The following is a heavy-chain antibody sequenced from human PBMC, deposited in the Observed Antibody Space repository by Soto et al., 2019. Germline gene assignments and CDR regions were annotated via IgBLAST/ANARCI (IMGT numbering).Heavy chain of an antibody. CDR2: ISSSSSYI. CDR1: GFTFSSYS. Sequence: EVQLVESGGGLVKPGGSLRLSCAASGFTFSSYSMNWVRQAPGKGLEWVSSISSSSSYIYYADSVKGRFTISRDNAKNSLYLQMNSLRAEDTAVYYCARDPFSSWYSYYYYYYMDVWGKGTTVTVSS. J-gene: IGHJ6*03. CDR3: ARDPFSSWYSYYYYYYMDV. V-gene: IGHV3-21*01. D-gene: IGHD6-13*01.